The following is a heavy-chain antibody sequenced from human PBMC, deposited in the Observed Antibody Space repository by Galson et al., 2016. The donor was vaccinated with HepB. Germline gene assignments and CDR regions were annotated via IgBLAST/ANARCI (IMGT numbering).Heavy chain of an antibody. D-gene: IGHD6-19*01. J-gene: IGHJ5*02. Sequence: SMRLSCAASGLTFSGFYMSWIRQAPGKGLEWVSYISSSSSHTNYADSVKGRFTISRDNANNSLYLQMNSLRVEDTAVYYCARVDYGSGWREGWFDPWGQGTLVTVSS. CDR1: GLTFSGFY. CDR2: ISSSSSHT. CDR3: ARVDYGSGWREGWFDP. V-gene: IGHV3-11*06.